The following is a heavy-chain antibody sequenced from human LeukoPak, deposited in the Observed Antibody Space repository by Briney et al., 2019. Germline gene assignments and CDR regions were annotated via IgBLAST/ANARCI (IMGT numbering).Heavy chain of an antibody. CDR3: AKDHPVFGY. V-gene: IGHV3-30*02. CDR1: GFIFSNYG. J-gene: IGHJ4*02. CDR2: IRKDGSTE. Sequence: GGSLRLSCAASGFIFSNYGMHWVRQAPGKGLEWVAFIRKDGSTEYNAESVKGRFTISRDNSKNTMYLDMNSLRAEDTAVYYCAKDHPVFGYWGQGTLVTVSS.